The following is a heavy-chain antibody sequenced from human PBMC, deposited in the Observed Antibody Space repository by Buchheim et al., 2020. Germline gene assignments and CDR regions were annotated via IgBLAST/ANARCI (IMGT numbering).Heavy chain of an antibody. V-gene: IGHV1-46*01. Sequence: QVQLVQSGAEVKKPGASVKVSCKASGYTFTNYYVQWVRQAPGQGLEWMGIINPSGGSRRYAQKFQSRVTMTRDTSTRIVYMELSGLRSDDTAVYYCAREKLEVDMGTISYALDVWGQGT. CDR1: GYTFTNYY. CDR2: INPSGGSR. J-gene: IGHJ6*02. CDR3: AREKLEVDMGTISYALDV. D-gene: IGHD5-24*01.